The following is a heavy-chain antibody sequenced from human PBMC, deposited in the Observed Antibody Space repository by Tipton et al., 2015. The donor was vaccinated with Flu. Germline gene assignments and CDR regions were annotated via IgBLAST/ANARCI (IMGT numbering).Heavy chain of an antibody. J-gene: IGHJ5*02. CDR1: GGSISSSSYF. Sequence: TLSLTCTVSGGSISSSSYFWGWIRQPPGKGLEWIGSIFHSGTTYYNPSLKSRVTISVDTSKNQFSLKMSSVTAADTAVYYCARAPGRPCSANACPNWFDPWGQGTRVTVSS. D-gene: IGHD2-15*01. CDR3: ARAPGRPCSANACPNWFDP. V-gene: IGHV4-39*07. CDR2: IFHSGTT.